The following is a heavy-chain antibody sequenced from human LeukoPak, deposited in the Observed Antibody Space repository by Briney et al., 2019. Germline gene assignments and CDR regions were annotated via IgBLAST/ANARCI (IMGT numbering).Heavy chain of an antibody. CDR3: ARARYYYYYMDV. CDR1: GYTFTSYD. V-gene: IGHV1-8*01. Sequence: GASVKVSCKASGYTFTSYDINWVRQATGQGLEWMGWMNPNSGNTGYAQKFQGRVTMTRDTSTSTVYMELSSLRSEDTAVYYCARARYYYYYMDVWGKGTTVTVSS. J-gene: IGHJ6*03. CDR2: MNPNSGNT.